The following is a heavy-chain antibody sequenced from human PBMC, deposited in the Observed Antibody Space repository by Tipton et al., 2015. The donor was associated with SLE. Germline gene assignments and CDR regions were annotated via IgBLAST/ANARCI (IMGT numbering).Heavy chain of an antibody. J-gene: IGHJ4*02. CDR3: ARDSSSSGDYFDY. V-gene: IGHV3-33*01. D-gene: IGHD6-6*01. Sequence: RSLRLSCAASGFTFSSCGMHWVRQAPGKGLEWVALIWYDGSSKYYADSVKGRFTISRDNSKNTLYLQMNSLRAEDTAVYFCARDSSSSGDYFDYWGQGTLVTVSS. CDR1: GFTFSSCG. CDR2: IWYDGSSK.